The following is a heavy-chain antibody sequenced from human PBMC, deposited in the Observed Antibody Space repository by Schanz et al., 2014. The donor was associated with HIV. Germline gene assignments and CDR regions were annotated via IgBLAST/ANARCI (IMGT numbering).Heavy chain of an antibody. CDR2: ISYDGRNK. D-gene: IGHD3-22*01. CDR1: GFTFSTND. V-gene: IGHV3-30*18. J-gene: IGHJ6*02. Sequence: QVQLVESGGGVVQPGRSLRLSCAASGFTFSTNDMHWVRQVPGKGLEWVAVISYDGRNKYQAASVKGRFTVSRDNAKNTVYLQVKSLRAEDAAVYYCAKDRNYYESKYRGKGNYYYYYGMDVWGQGTTVTVSS. CDR3: AKDRNYYESKYRGKGNYYYYYGMDV.